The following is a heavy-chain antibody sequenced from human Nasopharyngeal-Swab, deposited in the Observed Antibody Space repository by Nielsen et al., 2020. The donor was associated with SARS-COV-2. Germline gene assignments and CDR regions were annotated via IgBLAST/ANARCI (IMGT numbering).Heavy chain of an antibody. CDR1: GYIFTSYD. D-gene: IGHD4-17*01. Sequence: ASVKVSCKASGYIFTSYDINWVRQATGQGLDWMGWMNPNSGNTGYSQKFQGRVTITRDTSASTANMELSSLRSEDTAEYYCARDLLVRVWIRGDYPSGYMDVWGKGTTVTVSS. J-gene: IGHJ6*03. V-gene: IGHV1-8*01. CDR2: MNPNSGNT. CDR3: ARDLLVRVWIRGDYPSGYMDV.